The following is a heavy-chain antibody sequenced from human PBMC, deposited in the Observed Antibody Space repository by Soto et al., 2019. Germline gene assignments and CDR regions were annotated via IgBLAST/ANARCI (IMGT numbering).Heavy chain of an antibody. CDR2: ISHGGNT. D-gene: IGHD3-9*01. CDR3: ARKSYDILPGRPDAFTI. V-gene: IGHV4-30-2*01. CDR1: GGSINNGGYS. J-gene: IGHJ3*02. Sequence: SETLSLTCAVSGGSINNGGYSWSWLRQPPGKGLEWIGYISHGGNTYYNPSLRSRVIMSIDKSKNHFSLGLKSVTAADTATYYCARKSYDILPGRPDAFTIWGQGTMVTV.